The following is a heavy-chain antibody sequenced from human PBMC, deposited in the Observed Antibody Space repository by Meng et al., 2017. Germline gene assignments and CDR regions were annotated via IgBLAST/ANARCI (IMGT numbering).Heavy chain of an antibody. CDR2: INHSGST. CDR3: VRAMNSGGSCYPDV. Sequence: SETLSPTCAVYGGSSSGYYWSWFRQPPGKGLEGIGEINHSGSTNYNPTLKSRVTISVDTSKNQFSLNLHSVTATDTAVYYCVRAMNSGGSCYPDVWGQGALVTVSS. V-gene: IGHV4-34*01. J-gene: IGHJ4*02. D-gene: IGHD2-15*01. CDR1: GGSSSGYY.